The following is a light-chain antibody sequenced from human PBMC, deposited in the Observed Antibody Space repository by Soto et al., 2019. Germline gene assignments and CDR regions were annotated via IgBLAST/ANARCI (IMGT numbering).Light chain of an antibody. Sequence: QSALTQPASVSGSPGQSITISCSGTRSDIGSYNYVAWYQQFPGKTPKILIYGVSNRPSGVSSRFSGSKSGTTASLTISGLQADDEADYYCISYTGSSTSYVFGSWTKLTVL. CDR3: ISYTGSSTSYV. CDR1: RSDIGSYNY. J-gene: IGLJ1*01. CDR2: GVS. V-gene: IGLV2-14*01.